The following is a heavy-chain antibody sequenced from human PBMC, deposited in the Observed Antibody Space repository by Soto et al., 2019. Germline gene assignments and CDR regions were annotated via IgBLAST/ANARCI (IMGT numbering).Heavy chain of an antibody. V-gene: IGHV4-61*01. J-gene: IGHJ4*02. Sequence: QVQLQESGPGLVKPSETLSLTCTVSGGSVSSDSYYWSWIRQPPGKGLEWIGYIYYSGSTNYNPSLKSRVTISVDTSKNQFSLKLSSVTAADTAVYYCAREGIVATRVYWGQGTLVTVSS. CDR1: GGSVSSDSYY. CDR3: AREGIVATRVY. CDR2: IYYSGST. D-gene: IGHD5-12*01.